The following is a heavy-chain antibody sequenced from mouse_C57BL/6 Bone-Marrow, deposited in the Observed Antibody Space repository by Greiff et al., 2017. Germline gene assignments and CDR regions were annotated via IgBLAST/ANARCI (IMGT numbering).Heavy chain of an antibody. D-gene: IGHD4-1*01. V-gene: IGHV5-17*01. CDR3: ARGTGRYFDY. CDR2: ISSGSSTI. J-gene: IGHJ2*01. CDR1: GFTFSDYG. Sequence: DVHLVESGGGLVKPGGSLKLSCAASGFTFSDYGMHWVRQAPEKGLEWVAYISSGSSTIYYADTVKGRFTISRDNAKNTLFLQMTSLRSEDTAMYYGARGTGRYFDYWGQGTTLTVSS.